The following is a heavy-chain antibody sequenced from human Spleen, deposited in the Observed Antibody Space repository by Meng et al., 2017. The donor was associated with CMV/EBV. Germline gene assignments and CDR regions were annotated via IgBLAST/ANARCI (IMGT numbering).Heavy chain of an antibody. J-gene: IGHJ6*02. CDR2: IYYSGST. V-gene: IGHV4-61*08. CDR1: GGSISSGGYY. Sequence: GSLRLSCTVSGGSISSGGYYWSWIRQPPGKGLEWIGYIYYSGSTNYNPSLKSRVTISVDTSKNQFSLKLSSVTAADTAVYYCATTVVTRRRYYYYGMDVWGQGTTVTVSS. D-gene: IGHD4-23*01. CDR3: ATTVVTRRRYYYYGMDV.